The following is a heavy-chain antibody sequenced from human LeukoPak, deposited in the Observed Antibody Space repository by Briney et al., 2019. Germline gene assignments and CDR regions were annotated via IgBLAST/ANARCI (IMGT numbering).Heavy chain of an antibody. Sequence: MPGGSLRLSCAASGFTFSDYYMSWIRQAPGKGLEWASYISSSGSTIYYADSVKGRFTISRDNAKNSLYLQMNSLRAEDTAVYYCARNNGPSIVVVTYLDYWGQGTLVTVSS. CDR3: ARNNGPSIVVVTYLDY. CDR2: ISSSGSTI. D-gene: IGHD3-22*01. V-gene: IGHV3-11*04. J-gene: IGHJ4*02. CDR1: GFTFSDYY.